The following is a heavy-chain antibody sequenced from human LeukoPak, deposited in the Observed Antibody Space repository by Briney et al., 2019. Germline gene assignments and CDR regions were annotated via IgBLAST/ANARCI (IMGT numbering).Heavy chain of an antibody. CDR1: GFTFSSYA. Sequence: GGSLRLSCAASGFTFSSYAMSWVRQAPGKGLEWVSAISGSGGSTYYADSVKGRFTISRDNSKNTLYLQMNSLRAEDTAVYYCARGIEVGSGYMDVWGKGTTVTISS. J-gene: IGHJ6*03. CDR2: ISGSGGST. CDR3: ARGIEVGSGYMDV. D-gene: IGHD3-22*01. V-gene: IGHV3-23*01.